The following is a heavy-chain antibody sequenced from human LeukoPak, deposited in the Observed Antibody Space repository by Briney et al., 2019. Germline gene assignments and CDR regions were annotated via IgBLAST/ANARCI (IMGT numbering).Heavy chain of an antibody. CDR3: ARDSNWNYVGVYNWFDP. CDR2: INQYGNDK. CDR1: GFTFSNYW. D-gene: IGHD1-7*01. V-gene: IGHV3-7*01. J-gene: IGHJ5*02. Sequence: GGSLRLSCAASGFTFSNYWMSWVRQAPGKGLEWVVNINQYGNDKYYVDSVKGRFTISRDNAKNSLYLQMNSLRAEDTAVYYCARDSNWNYVGVYNWFDPWGQGTLVTVSS.